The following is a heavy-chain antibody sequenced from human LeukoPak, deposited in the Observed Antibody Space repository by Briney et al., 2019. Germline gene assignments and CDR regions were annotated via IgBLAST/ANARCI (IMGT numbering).Heavy chain of an antibody. CDR1: GYTFTSYG. V-gene: IGHV1-18*01. Sequence: SVPVSCMACGYTFTSYGISLVRPAPAQGVAWMGWIRAYNGNTNYAQNLQGRVTMTTGTPTSTAYMELRSLRSDDTDVYYHARGYVWGSYRPYYFDYWGQGTLVTVSS. CDR3: ARGYVWGSYRPYYFDY. D-gene: IGHD3-16*02. J-gene: IGHJ4*02. CDR2: IRAYNGNT.